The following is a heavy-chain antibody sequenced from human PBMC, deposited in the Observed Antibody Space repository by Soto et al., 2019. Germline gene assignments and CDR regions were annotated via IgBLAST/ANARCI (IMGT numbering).Heavy chain of an antibody. V-gene: IGHV2-5*02. Sequence: ESGPTLVNPTETLTLTCTFSGFSLSTTGVGVGWIRQSPGKALEWLALVYWDDDKRYSPSLKSRLTIIKDTSRNQVVLTMANMDPVDTATYYCARTNWDTAARSLDYWGQGTLVTVSS. CDR3: ARTNWDTAARSLDY. CDR1: GFSLSTTGVG. J-gene: IGHJ4*02. D-gene: IGHD5-18*01. CDR2: VYWDDDK.